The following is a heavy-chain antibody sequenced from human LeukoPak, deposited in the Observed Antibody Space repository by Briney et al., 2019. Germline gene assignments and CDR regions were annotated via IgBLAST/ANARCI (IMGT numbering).Heavy chain of an antibody. CDR2: ISSSSSYI. V-gene: IGHV3-21*04. CDR3: ARRIAGDGSHAFDI. D-gene: IGHD6-19*01. J-gene: IGHJ3*02. Sequence: TGGSLRLSCAASGFTFSSYSMNWVRQAPGKGLEWVSSISSSSSYIYYADSVKGRFTISRDNAKYSVYLQMNSLRAEDTAVYYCARRIAGDGSHAFDIWGQGTMVTVSS. CDR1: GFTFSSYS.